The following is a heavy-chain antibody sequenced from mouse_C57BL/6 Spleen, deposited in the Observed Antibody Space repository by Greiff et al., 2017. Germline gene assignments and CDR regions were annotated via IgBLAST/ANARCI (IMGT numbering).Heavy chain of an antibody. J-gene: IGHJ4*01. V-gene: IGHV1-64*01. CDR3: ARERDYYDANYALDY. CDR1: GYTFTSYW. Sequence: VQLQQPGAELVKPGASVKLSCKASGYTFTSYWMHWVKQRPGQGLEWIGMIHPNSGSTNYNEKFKSKATLTVDKSSSTAYMQLSSLTSEDSAVYYCARERDYYDANYALDYQGRGASVTVSS. CDR2: IHPNSGST. D-gene: IGHD2-4*01.